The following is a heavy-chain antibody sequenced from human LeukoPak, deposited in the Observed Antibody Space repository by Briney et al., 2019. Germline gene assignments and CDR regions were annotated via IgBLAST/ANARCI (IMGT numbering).Heavy chain of an antibody. D-gene: IGHD2-2*01. CDR2: IYYSGST. V-gene: IGHV4-59*01. Sequence: SETLSLTCTVSGGSISSYYWSWIRQPPGKGLEWIGYIYYSGSTNYNPSLKGRVTISVDTSKNQFSLKLSSVTAADTAVYYCARVVPAEGYYYYMDVWGKGTTVTVSS. CDR3: ARVVPAEGYYYYMDV. CDR1: GGSISSYY. J-gene: IGHJ6*03.